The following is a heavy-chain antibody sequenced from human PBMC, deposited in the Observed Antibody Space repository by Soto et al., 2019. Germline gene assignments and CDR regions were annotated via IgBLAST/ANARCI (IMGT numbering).Heavy chain of an antibody. D-gene: IGHD3-22*01. CDR1: GYTFTSYA. CDR3: ARSRGYYYVEY. J-gene: IGHJ4*02. CDR2: INAGNGNT. Sequence: QVQLVQSGAEVKKPGASVKVSCKASGYTFTSYAMHWVRQAPGQRLEWMGWINAGNGNTKYSQKFQGRVTITRDTSASTAYMELSSLRSEDPAVYYCARSRGYYYVEYWGQGTLVTVSS. V-gene: IGHV1-3*01.